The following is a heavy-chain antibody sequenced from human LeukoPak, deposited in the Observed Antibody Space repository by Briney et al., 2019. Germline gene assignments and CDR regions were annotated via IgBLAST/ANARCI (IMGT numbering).Heavy chain of an antibody. CDR2: INPNSGGT. V-gene: IGHV1-2*02. D-gene: IGHD6-6*01. CDR3: ARPSRSYRTAYYYYGMDV. J-gene: IGHJ6*02. CDR1: GYTFTGYY. Sequence: ASVKVSCKASGYTFTGYYMHWVRQAPGQGLEWMGWINPNSGGTNYAQKFQGRVTMTRDTSISTAYMELSRLRSDDTAVYYCARPSRSYRTAYYYYGMDVWGQGTTVTVSS.